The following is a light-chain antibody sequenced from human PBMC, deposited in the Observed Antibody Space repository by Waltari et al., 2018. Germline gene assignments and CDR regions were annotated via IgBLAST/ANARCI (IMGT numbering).Light chain of an antibody. J-gene: IGKJ4*01. CDR1: QSVSSSF. CDR3: QQYGGSPLT. Sequence: EIVLTQSPGTLSLSPGERATLSCRASQSVSSSFLAWYQQKPGQAPRLLIYGASSRATGIPDRFSGSGSGTDFTLTISRLEPADFAVYYCQQYGGSPLTFGVGTKVEIK. CDR2: GAS. V-gene: IGKV3-20*01.